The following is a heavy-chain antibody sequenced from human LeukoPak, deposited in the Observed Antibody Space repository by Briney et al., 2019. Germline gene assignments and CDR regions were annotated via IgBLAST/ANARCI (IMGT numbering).Heavy chain of an antibody. J-gene: IGHJ4*02. CDR3: AKGGWYGAFDY. Sequence: GGSLRLSCAASGFTFSNYAMSWVRQAPGKRLEWVSTINAGGGSTYYADSVKGRFTFSRDNSKNTLYLHMNSLRAEDTAIYYCAKGGWYGAFDYWGQGTLVTVSS. V-gene: IGHV3-23*01. D-gene: IGHD6-19*01. CDR1: GFTFSNYA. CDR2: INAGGGST.